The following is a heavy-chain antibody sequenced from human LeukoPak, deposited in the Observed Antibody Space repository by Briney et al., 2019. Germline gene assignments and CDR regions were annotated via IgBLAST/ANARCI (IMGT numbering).Heavy chain of an antibody. J-gene: IGHJ4*02. CDR3: AREGVEGDYDSSGYYLDY. V-gene: IGHV1-46*01. CDR1: GYTFTSYY. D-gene: IGHD3-22*01. Sequence: GASVKVSCKASGYTFTSYYMHWVRQAPGQGLEWMGIINPSGGSTSYAQKFQGRVTMTRDTSTSTVYMELSSLRSEDTAVYYCAREGVEGDYDSSGYYLDYWGQGTLVTASS. CDR2: INPSGGST.